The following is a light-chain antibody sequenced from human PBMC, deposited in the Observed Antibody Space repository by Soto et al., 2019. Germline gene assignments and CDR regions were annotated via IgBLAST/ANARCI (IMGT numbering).Light chain of an antibody. CDR1: SSNIGAGYD. J-gene: IGLJ1*01. CDR3: QSYDSSLNGIYV. V-gene: IGLV1-40*01. Sequence: QSVLTQPPSVSGAPGQRVTISCTGSSSNIGAGYDVHWYQQRPGTAPKLLIYGNSNRPSGVPDRFSGSKSGTSVSLAITGLQAEDDADYYCQSYDSSLNGIYVFGTGTKVTVL. CDR2: GNS.